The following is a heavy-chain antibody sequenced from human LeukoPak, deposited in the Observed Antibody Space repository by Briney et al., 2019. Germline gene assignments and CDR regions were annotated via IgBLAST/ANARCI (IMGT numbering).Heavy chain of an antibody. Sequence: GGSLRLSCAASGFTFPDYWMSWVRQAPGKGLEWVANINQGGIETYYVDSIKGRFTISRDNAKNLLYLQMNSLRVEDTALYFCASAGGHGTTDYWGQGTLVIVSP. CDR2: INQGGIET. D-gene: IGHD1-1*01. CDR3: ASAGGHGTTDY. CDR1: GFTFPDYW. J-gene: IGHJ4*02. V-gene: IGHV3-7*01.